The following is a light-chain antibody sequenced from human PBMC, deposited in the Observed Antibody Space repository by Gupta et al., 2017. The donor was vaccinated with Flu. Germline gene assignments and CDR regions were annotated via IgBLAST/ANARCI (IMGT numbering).Light chain of an antibody. V-gene: IGLV3-21*02. CDR2: DDR. CDR1: TIGGKS. CDR3: QVWDSSDDQWV. J-gene: IGLJ3*02. Sequence: SSELTQPPSVSVAPGQTARFTCGGSTIGGKSVHWYQQRPGQAPVLVIHDDRDRPSGIPARCSGSNTGIKATLIISRVEAGDEDDDYCQVWDSSDDQWVFGGGTKVTVL.